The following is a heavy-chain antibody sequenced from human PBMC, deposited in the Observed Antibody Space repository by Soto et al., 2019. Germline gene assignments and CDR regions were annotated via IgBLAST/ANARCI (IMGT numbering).Heavy chain of an antibody. CDR1: GETLNSNP. CDR3: ARKSGRDCHSGGGCFSLNV. D-gene: IGHD2-15*01. Sequence: QVQLVQSGAEVKKPGSSLKVSCKVFGETLNSNPIGWVRQAPGQGLEWVGGSVPLSDRANYAQDLQGRVTATADGSPSTVYMELSNLKSDDTAVYYCARKSGRDCHSGGGCFSLNVWGHGSLITVSS. CDR2: SVPLSDRA. V-gene: IGHV1-69*01. J-gene: IGHJ4*01.